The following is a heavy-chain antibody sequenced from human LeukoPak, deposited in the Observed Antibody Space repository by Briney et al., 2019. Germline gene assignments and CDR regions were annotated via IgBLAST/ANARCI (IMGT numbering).Heavy chain of an antibody. Sequence: EPSQTLSLTCTVSGASISSGSYYWSWIRQPAGKGLEWIGRIYTSGSTNYNPSLKSRVTISVDTSKNQFSLKLSSVTAADTAVYYCARTTVGATPGRAFDIWGQGTMVTVSS. CDR2: IYTSGST. J-gene: IGHJ3*02. V-gene: IGHV4-61*02. CDR3: ARTTVGATPGRAFDI. CDR1: GASISSGSYY. D-gene: IGHD1-26*01.